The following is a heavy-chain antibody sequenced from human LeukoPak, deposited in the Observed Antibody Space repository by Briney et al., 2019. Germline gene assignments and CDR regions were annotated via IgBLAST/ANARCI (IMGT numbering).Heavy chain of an antibody. CDR1: GYSFTNYW. D-gene: IGHD3-10*01. CDR3: ARPRMVRGVISNWFDP. J-gene: IGHJ5*02. Sequence: GESLKISCKGFGYSFTNYWIGWVRQMPGKGLEWMGIIYPGDSDTRYSPSFQGQVTISADKSISTAYLQWSSLKASDTAMYYCARPRMVRGVISNWFDPWGQGTLVTVSS. V-gene: IGHV5-51*01. CDR2: IYPGDSDT.